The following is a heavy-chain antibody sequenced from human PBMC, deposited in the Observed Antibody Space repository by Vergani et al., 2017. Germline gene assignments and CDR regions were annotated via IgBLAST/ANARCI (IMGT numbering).Heavy chain of an antibody. J-gene: IGHJ5*02. CDR1: GGSISSGGYY. CDR3: ARVRPDIVVVPAAMRRAGDPARDHWVWFDP. V-gene: IGHV4-31*03. CDR2: IYYSGST. Sequence: QVQLQESGPGLVKPSQTLSLTCTVSGGSISSGGYYWSWIRQHPGKGLEWIGYIYYSGSTYYNPSLKSRVTISVDTSKNQFSLKLSSVTAADTAVYYCARVRPDIVVVPAAMRRAGDPARDHWVWFDPWGQGTLVTVSS. D-gene: IGHD2-2*01.